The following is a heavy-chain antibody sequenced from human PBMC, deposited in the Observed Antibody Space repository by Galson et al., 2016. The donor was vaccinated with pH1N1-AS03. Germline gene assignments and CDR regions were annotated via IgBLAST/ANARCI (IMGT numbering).Heavy chain of an antibody. CDR3: ARAGREEYRSTPFTSYHYYYGMDV. Sequence: SVKVSCKASGGTFSNYAFNWVRLAPGQGLEWMGGITPIFGTTKYAQKFQGRVTITADKSTNTADMELRSLRSEDTALYYCARAGREEYRSTPFTSYHYYYGMDVWGQGTTVIVSS. J-gene: IGHJ6*02. CDR1: GGTFSNYA. D-gene: IGHD6-6*01. V-gene: IGHV1-69*06. CDR2: ITPIFGTT.